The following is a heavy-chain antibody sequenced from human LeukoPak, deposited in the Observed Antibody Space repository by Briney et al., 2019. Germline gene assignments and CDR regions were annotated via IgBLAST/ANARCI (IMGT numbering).Heavy chain of an antibody. CDR3: AREVGYCGGYCTDAFDI. CDR2: INPNSGGT. V-gene: IGHV1-2*06. Sequence: ASVKVSCKASGYTFTGYYMHWVRQAPGQGLEWMGRINPNSGGTNYAQKFQGRVTMTRDTSISTAYMELSRLRSDDTAVYYCAREVGYCGGYCTDAFDIWGQGTMVTVSS. CDR1: GYTFTGYY. J-gene: IGHJ3*02. D-gene: IGHD1-26*01.